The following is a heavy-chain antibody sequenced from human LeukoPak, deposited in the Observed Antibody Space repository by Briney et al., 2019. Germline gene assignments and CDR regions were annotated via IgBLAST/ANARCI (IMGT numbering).Heavy chain of an antibody. D-gene: IGHD4-17*01. Sequence: GGSLRLSCAASGFTFSSYGMHWVRQAPGKGLEWVAFIRYDGSNKYYADSVKGRFTISRDNSKNTLYPQMNSLRAEDTAVYYCAKGRGYDYGDYVGTYYFDYWGQGTLVTVSS. CDR3: AKGRGYDYGDYVGTYYFDY. CDR1: GFTFSSYG. V-gene: IGHV3-30*02. CDR2: IRYDGSNK. J-gene: IGHJ4*02.